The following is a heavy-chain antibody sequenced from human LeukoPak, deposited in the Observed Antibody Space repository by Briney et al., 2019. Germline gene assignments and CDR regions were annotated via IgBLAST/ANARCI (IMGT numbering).Heavy chain of an antibody. CDR2: IIPIFGTA. D-gene: IGHD3-10*01. Sequence: SVKVSCKASGGTFISYAISWVRQAPGQGLEWMGGIIPIFGTANYAQKFQGRVTITADESTSTAYMELSSLRSEDTAVYYCARGKLMVRGVIIGGGYYYYYYGMDVWGKGTTVTVSS. V-gene: IGHV1-69*13. CDR3: ARGKLMVRGVIIGGGYYYYYYGMDV. CDR1: GGTFISYA. J-gene: IGHJ6*04.